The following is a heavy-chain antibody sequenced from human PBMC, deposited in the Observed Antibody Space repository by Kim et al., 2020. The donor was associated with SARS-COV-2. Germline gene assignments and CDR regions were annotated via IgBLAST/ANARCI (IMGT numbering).Heavy chain of an antibody. CDR3: ARGTGYSSSWYPDYFD. J-gene: IGHJ4*01. CDR2: IYYSGST. V-gene: IGHV4-39*07. Sequence: SETLSLTCTVSGGSISSSSYYWGWIRQPPGKGLEWIGSIYYSGSTYYNPSLKSRVTISVDTSKNQFSLKLSSVTAADTAVYYCARGTGYSSSWYPDYFD. D-gene: IGHD6-13*01. CDR1: GGSISSSSYY.